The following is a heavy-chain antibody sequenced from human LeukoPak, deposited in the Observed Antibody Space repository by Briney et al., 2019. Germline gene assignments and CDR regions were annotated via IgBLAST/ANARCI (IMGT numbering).Heavy chain of an antibody. Sequence: GGSLRLSCAASGFSFSTYSMNWVRQAPGKGLEWVSYISSSSSTIYYADSVKGRFTISRDNAKKSLYLQMNSLRAEDTAVYHCARDSPPDYWGQGTLVTVSP. CDR3: ARDSPPDY. CDR1: GFSFSTYS. J-gene: IGHJ4*02. CDR2: ISSSSSTI. V-gene: IGHV3-48*01.